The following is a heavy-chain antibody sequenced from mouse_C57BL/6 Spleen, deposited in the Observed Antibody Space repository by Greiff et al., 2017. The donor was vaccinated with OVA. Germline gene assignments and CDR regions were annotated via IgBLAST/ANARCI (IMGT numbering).Heavy chain of an antibody. V-gene: IGHV2-5*01. J-gene: IGHJ2*01. D-gene: IGHD2-4*01. CDR1: GFSLTSYG. Sequence: QVQLQQSGPGLVQPSQSLSITCTVSGFSLTSYGVHWVRQSPGKGLEWLGVIWRGGSTDYKSAFMSRLSITKDNSKSQVFFKMNSLQADDTAIYYCAKTSYDYDGYFDYWGQGTTLTVSS. CDR3: AKTSYDYDGYFDY. CDR2: IWRGGST.